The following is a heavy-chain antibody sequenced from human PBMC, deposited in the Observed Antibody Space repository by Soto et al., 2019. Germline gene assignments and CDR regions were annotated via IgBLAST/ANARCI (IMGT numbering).Heavy chain of an antibody. CDR2: ISGSGGTT. V-gene: IGHV3-23*01. CDR1: GFTFNTYA. D-gene: IGHD2-15*01. CDR3: AKGGIVVVIAQNYLDY. J-gene: IGHJ4*02. Sequence: GGSLRLSCAASGFTFNTYAMSWVRQAPEKGLELVSAISGSGGTTYYADSVKGRFTLSRDNSKNTLYLQMNSLRADDTAVYYCAKGGIVVVIAQNYLDYWGQGTLVTVSS.